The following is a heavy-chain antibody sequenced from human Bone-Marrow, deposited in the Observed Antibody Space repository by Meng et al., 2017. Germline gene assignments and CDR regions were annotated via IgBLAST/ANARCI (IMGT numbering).Heavy chain of an antibody. J-gene: IGHJ4*02. V-gene: IGHV4-34*01. CDR1: GGSFSGYY. Sequence: QVQTQQWGSGLLKPSETLSLTCAVYGGSFSGYYWSWIRQPPGKGLEWIGEINHSGSTNYNPSLKSRVTISVDTSKNQFSLKLGSVTAADTAVYYCARGGVRGGIDYWGQGTLVTVSS. CDR3: ARGGVRGGIDY. D-gene: IGHD3-10*01. CDR2: INHSGST.